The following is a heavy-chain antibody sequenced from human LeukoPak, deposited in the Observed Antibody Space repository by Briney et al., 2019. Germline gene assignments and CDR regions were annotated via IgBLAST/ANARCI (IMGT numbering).Heavy chain of an antibody. CDR3: AKGGFDP. Sequence: GGSLRLSCAASGFALNSYSLSWVRQAPGKGLEWVSSISSTTAYIHYADSVKGRFTISRDNSKNTLYLQMNSLRAEDTAVYYCAKGGFDPWGQGTLATVSS. J-gene: IGHJ5*02. V-gene: IGHV3-21*01. CDR2: ISSTTAYI. CDR1: GFALNSYS.